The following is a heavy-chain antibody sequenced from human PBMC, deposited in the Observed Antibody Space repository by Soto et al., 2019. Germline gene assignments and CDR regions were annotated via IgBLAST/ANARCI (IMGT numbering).Heavy chain of an antibody. CDR1: GYTLTSYG. CDR2: LSIYHGHT. Sequence: DSVKVSCKASGYTLTSYGITWVRQAPGQGLEWMGWLSIYHGHTEYAQKFQGRVTMTTDISTATAHMELRTLKFDDTTLYYCARRGSGLVDFWGHGTLVTVSS. D-gene: IGHD6-19*01. J-gene: IGHJ5*01. CDR3: ARRGSGLVDF. V-gene: IGHV1-18*04.